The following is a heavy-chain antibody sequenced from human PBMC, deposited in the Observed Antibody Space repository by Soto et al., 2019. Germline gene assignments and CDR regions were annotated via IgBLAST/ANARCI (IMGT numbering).Heavy chain of an antibody. CDR3: ARSSRGYYDSSGYFEINYYYYYGMDV. Sequence: GESLKISCKGSGYSFTSYWIGWVRQMPGKGLEWMGITYPGDSDTRYSPSFQGQVTISADKSISTAYLQWSSLKASDTAMYYCARSSRGYYDSSGYFEINYYYYYGMDVWGQGTTVTVSS. V-gene: IGHV5-51*01. CDR2: TYPGDSDT. J-gene: IGHJ6*02. CDR1: GYSFTSYW. D-gene: IGHD3-22*01.